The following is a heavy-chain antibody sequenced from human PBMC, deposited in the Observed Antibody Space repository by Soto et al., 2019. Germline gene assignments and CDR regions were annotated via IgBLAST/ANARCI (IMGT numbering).Heavy chain of an antibody. CDR1: GGSISSGDYY. D-gene: IGHD2-21*02. Sequence: QVQLQESGPGLVKPSQTLSLTCTVSGGSISSGDYYWSWIRQPPGKGLEWIGYIYYSGSTYYNPSLKSRVTISVDTSKNQFSLKLRSVTAADTAVYYCARDMTCGGDCYSGIGWFDPWGQGTLVTVSS. J-gene: IGHJ5*02. CDR2: IYYSGST. CDR3: ARDMTCGGDCYSGIGWFDP. V-gene: IGHV4-30-4*01.